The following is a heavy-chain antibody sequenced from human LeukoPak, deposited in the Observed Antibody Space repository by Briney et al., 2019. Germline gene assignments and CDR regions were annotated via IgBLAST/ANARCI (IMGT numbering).Heavy chain of an antibody. J-gene: IGHJ6*03. V-gene: IGHV1-2*02. CDR1: GYTFTGYY. CDR2: INPNSGGT. Sequence: ASVKVSCKASGYTFTGYYMHWVRQAPGQGLEWMGWINPNSGGTNYAQKFQGRVTMTRDTSTSTAYMELSRLRSDDTAVYYCARDATPDKDYYYYYYMDVWGKGTTVTVSS. D-gene: IGHD5-12*01. CDR3: ARDATPDKDYYYYYYMDV.